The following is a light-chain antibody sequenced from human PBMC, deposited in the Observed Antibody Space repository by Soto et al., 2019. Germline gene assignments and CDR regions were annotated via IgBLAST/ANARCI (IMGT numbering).Light chain of an antibody. CDR2: KAS. CDR1: QSISGW. J-gene: IGKJ1*01. CDR3: QQYNSFIWT. V-gene: IGKV1-5*03. Sequence: DIQMTQSPSTLSASVGDRVTIICRASQSISGWLAWYQQKPGKAPKLLISKASNLDSGVPSRFSGSGSGTEFNLTISSLQPEDFATYYCQQYNSFIWTFGRGTKVDIK.